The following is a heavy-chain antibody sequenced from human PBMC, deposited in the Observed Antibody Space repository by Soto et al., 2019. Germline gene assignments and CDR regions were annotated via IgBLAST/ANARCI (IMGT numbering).Heavy chain of an antibody. V-gene: IGHV3-7*05. D-gene: IGHD6-19*01. CDR1: GFMFRNYY. Sequence: EVQLVESGGGLVQPGGSLRLSCAASGFMFRNYYMNWARQAPGKGLEWVANIEKDGSEENYVDSVKGRFTISRDNAKNSLYLQMNSLRAEDTAVYYCAGGSGWESDFWGQGTHVTVSS. J-gene: IGHJ4*02. CDR2: IEKDGSEE. CDR3: AGGSGWESDF.